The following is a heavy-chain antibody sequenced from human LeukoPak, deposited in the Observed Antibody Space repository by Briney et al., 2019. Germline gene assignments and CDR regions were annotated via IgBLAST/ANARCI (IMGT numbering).Heavy chain of an antibody. CDR2: IKEDGSQK. V-gene: IGHV3-7*01. D-gene: IGHD5-12*01. J-gene: IGHJ4*02. CDR3: KSGIVATIGDY. Sequence: PGGSLRLSCAASGFTFSSYWMSWVRQAPGKGLEWVANIKEDGSQKYYVGSAKGRFTISRDNAKNSLYLQMNSLRAEDTAVYYCKSGIVATIGDYWGQGTLVTASS. CDR1: GFTFSSYW.